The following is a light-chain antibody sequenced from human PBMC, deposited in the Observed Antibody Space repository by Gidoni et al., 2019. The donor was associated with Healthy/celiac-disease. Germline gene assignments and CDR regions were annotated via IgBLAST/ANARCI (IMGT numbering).Light chain of an antibody. CDR1: QSVSSN. Sequence: EIVMTQSPATLSVSPGARATFSCRASQSVSSNLARYQQKPGQAPRLLIYGASTRATGIPARFSGSGSGTEFTLTISSLQSEDFAVYYCQQYNNWPLTFGPGTKVDIK. CDR3: QQYNNWPLT. V-gene: IGKV3-15*01. CDR2: GAS. J-gene: IGKJ3*01.